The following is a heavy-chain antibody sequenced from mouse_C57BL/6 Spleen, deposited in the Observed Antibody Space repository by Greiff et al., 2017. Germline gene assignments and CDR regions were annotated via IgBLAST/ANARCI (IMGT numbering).Heavy chain of an antibody. D-gene: IGHD1-1*01. CDR2: IDPSDSET. J-gene: IGHJ1*03. CDR1: GYTFTSYW. CDR3: ARGITTVVATDWYFDV. V-gene: IGHV1-52*01. Sequence: VQLQQPGAELVRPGSSVKLSCKASGYTFTSYWMHWVKQRPIQGLEWIGNIDPSDSETHYNQKSKDKATLTVDKSSSTAYMQLSSLTSEDSAVYYCARGITTVVATDWYFDVWGTGTTVTVSS.